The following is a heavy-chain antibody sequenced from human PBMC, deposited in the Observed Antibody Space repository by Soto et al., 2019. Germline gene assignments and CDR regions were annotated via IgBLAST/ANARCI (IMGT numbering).Heavy chain of an antibody. Sequence: QVQLQESGPGLVKPSQNLSLTCTVSGGSFSSGAYYWSWVRRHPGMGLEWIGYISYRGTPYDNPSRKSRLTISVDASKNQFSLRLSSVTAADTAVYYCARVSATGTRWFDPWGQGTLVTVSS. D-gene: IGHD6-13*01. V-gene: IGHV4-31*03. CDR3: ARVSATGTRWFDP. CDR1: GGSFSSGAYY. J-gene: IGHJ5*02. CDR2: ISYRGTP.